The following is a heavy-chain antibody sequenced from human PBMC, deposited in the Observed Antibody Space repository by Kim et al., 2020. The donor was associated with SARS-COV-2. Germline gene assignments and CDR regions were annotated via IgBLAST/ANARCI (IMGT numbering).Heavy chain of an antibody. CDR3: ARGGAGGGYGDYEEWGY. CDR2: IYYSGST. V-gene: IGHV4-59*13. D-gene: IGHD4-17*01. CDR1: GGSISSYY. J-gene: IGHJ4*02. Sequence: SETLSLTCTVSGGSISSYYWSWIRQPPGKGLEWIGYIYYSGSTNYNPSLKSRVTISVDTSKNQFSLKLSSVTAADTAVYYCARGGAGGGYGDYEEWGYWGQGTLVTVSS.